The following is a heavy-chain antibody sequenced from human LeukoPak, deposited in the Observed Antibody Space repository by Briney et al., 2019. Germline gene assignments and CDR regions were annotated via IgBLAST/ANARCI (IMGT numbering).Heavy chain of an antibody. Sequence: PSETLSLTCAVYGGSNSGYYWSWIRQPTGKGLEWIGEINHSGSTNYNPSLKSRVTISVDTSKNQFSLKLSSVTAADTAVYYCARGRIAARPHYYYYGMDVWGQGTTVTVSS. J-gene: IGHJ6*02. CDR3: ARGRIAARPHYYYYGMDV. CDR2: INHSGST. CDR1: GGSNSGYY. V-gene: IGHV4-34*01. D-gene: IGHD6-6*01.